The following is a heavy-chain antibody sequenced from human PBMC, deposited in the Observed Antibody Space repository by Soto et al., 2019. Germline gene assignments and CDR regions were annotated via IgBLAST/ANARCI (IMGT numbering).Heavy chain of an antibody. Sequence: GGSLRLSCAASGFTVSSNYMTWVRQAPGKGLEWVSVIYSDGSTYYADSVKGRFTITSHNSKNTLYLQMNSLRAEDTAVDYCARGTSIAAAGRDAFDIWGQGTMVTVSS. V-gene: IGHV3-53*04. CDR2: IYSDGST. CDR1: GFTVSSNY. CDR3: ARGTSIAAAGRDAFDI. J-gene: IGHJ3*02. D-gene: IGHD6-13*01.